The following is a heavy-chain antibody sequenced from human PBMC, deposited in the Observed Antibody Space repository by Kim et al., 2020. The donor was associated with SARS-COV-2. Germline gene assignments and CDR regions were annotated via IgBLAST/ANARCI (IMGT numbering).Heavy chain of an antibody. D-gene: IGHD6-13*01. Sequence: GGSLRLSCAASGFTFSNAWMSWVRQAPGKGLEWVGRIKSKTDGGTTDYAAPVKGRFTISRDDSKNTLYLQMNSLKTEDTAVYYCTTEAGLYRSSWYDAFDIWGQGTMVTVSS. V-gene: IGHV3-15*01. J-gene: IGHJ3*02. CDR2: IKSKTDGGTT. CDR1: GFTFSNAW. CDR3: TTEAGLYRSSWYDAFDI.